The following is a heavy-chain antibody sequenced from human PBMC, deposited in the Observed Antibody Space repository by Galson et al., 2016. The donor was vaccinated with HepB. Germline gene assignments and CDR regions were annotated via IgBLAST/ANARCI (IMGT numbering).Heavy chain of an antibody. CDR1: GFTFDDYT. J-gene: IGHJ6*02. V-gene: IGHV3-43*01. Sequence: SLRLSCAVSGFTFDDYTMHWVRQAPGKGLEWISLISWDGRSPLYTDSVEGRFTISRDNRKNTLYLQMNSLTIDDTAVYYCGKDWGSLWESSGKGMDVWGQGTTVIVSS. CDR2: ISWDGRSP. CDR3: GKDWGSLWESSGKGMDV. D-gene: IGHD3-10*01.